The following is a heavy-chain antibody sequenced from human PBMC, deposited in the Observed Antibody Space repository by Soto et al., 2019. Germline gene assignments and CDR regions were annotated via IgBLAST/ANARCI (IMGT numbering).Heavy chain of an antibody. CDR3: ARPYSSSWPYGMDV. V-gene: IGHV3-21*01. Sequence: GGSLRLSCAASGFTFSIYSMNLVLQAPGKGLEWVSSISSSSSYIYYADSVKGRFTISRDNAKNSLYLQMNSLRAEDTAVYYCARPYSSSWPYGMDVWGQGTTVTVSS. J-gene: IGHJ6*02. D-gene: IGHD6-13*01. CDR2: ISSSSSYI. CDR1: GFTFSIYS.